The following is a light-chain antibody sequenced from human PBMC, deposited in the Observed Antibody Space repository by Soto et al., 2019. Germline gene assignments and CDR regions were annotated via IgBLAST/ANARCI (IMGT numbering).Light chain of an antibody. J-gene: IGLJ1*01. Sequence: QSALTQPRSVSGTPEQSVTISCTGTSSDVGGYNYVSWYQQHPGKAPKLMIYDVSKRPSGVPDRFSGSKSGNTASLTISGLQAEDEADYYCCSYAGSRNVFGTGTKVTVL. V-gene: IGLV2-11*01. CDR3: CSYAGSRNV. CDR2: DVS. CDR1: SSDVGGYNY.